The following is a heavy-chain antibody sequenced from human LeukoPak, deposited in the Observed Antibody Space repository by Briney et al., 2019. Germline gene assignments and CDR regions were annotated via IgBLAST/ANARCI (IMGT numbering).Heavy chain of an antibody. CDR1: GFTFSDYY. CDR2: ISTSSSYI. CDR3: ARAYSERYGLGYYYMDV. J-gene: IGHJ6*03. Sequence: GGSLRLSCAASGFTFSDYYMSWIRQAPGKGLEWVSSISTSSSYIYYADSVKGRFTISRDNAKKSVYLQMNSLRVEDTAVYYCARAYSERYGLGYYYMDVWGKGTTVTISS. D-gene: IGHD1-26*01. V-gene: IGHV3-11*06.